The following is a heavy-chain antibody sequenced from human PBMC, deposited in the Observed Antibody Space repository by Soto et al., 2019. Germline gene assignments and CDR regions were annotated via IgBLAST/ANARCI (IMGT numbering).Heavy chain of an antibody. CDR3: ARDRGDYCSGGSCYRHWYFDL. CDR1: GGSINSGGYH. D-gene: IGHD2-15*01. J-gene: IGHJ2*01. CDR2: IYYSGST. Sequence: QVQLQESGPGLVKPSQTLSLTCTVSGGSINSGGYHWSWIRQHPGKGLEWIGYIYYSGSTSYNPSLNSRLTISIHTSKNQFSLTLSSVTAADTAVYYCARDRGDYCSGGSCYRHWYFDLWGRGTLVTVSS. V-gene: IGHV4-31*03.